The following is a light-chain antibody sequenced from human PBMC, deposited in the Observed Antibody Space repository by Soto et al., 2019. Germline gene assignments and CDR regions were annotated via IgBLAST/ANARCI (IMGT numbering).Light chain of an antibody. CDR3: QQYYSYPAFT. J-gene: IGKJ3*01. V-gene: IGKV1-8*01. Sequence: AIRMTQSPSSLSASTGDRVTITCRASQGISSYLAWYQHKPGKSPKLLIYAASTLQSGVPSRFSVSGSGTAFTLTISCLQSEDFATYYCQQYYSYPAFTFGPGTKVDIK. CDR2: AAS. CDR1: QGISSY.